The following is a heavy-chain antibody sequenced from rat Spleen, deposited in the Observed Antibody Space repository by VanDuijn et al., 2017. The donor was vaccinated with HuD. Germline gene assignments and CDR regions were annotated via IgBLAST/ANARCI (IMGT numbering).Heavy chain of an antibody. J-gene: IGHJ2*01. Sequence: EVQLVESGGGLVQPGRSLKLSCAASGFTFSDHGMAWVRQTPTKGLEWVASINTGGGNPYYRDSVKGRFSISRDNAESTLYLQMDSLRSEDTATYYCTADYDGTFYYDYWGQGVMVTVSS. V-gene: IGHV5S13*01. D-gene: IGHD1-12*02. CDR3: TADYDGTFYYDY. CDR1: GFTFSDHG. CDR2: INTGGGNP.